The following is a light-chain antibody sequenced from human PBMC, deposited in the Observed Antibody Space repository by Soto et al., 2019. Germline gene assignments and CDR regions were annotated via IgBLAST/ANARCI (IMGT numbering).Light chain of an antibody. V-gene: IGKV3-15*01. CDR3: QHYHRWPPFT. CDR2: GSS. Sequence: EIVLTQSPATLSVSPGEKATLSCRASQSIADYVIWYHQRPGQAPRVLMHGSSTRAAGVPARFSGSGPGTEFTLTISSLESEDSGIYYCQHYHRWPPFTFGPGTKVQI. J-gene: IGKJ3*01. CDR1: QSIADY.